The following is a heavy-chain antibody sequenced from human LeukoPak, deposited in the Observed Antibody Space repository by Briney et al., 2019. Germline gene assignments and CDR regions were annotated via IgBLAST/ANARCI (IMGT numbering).Heavy chain of an antibody. CDR2: VYYSGTT. J-gene: IGHJ6*03. D-gene: IGHD1-7*01. CDR3: VRQNSDYYYYYLDV. V-gene: IGHV4-39*01. Sequence: SETLSLTCTVPGGSVSSSSSYWAWIRQPPGRGLEWIGSVYYSGTTYYNTSLESRVTISEDTSRNRFSLMLSSVTAADTAVYYCVRQNSDYYYYYLDVWGEGTTVIVSS. CDR1: GGSVSSSSSY.